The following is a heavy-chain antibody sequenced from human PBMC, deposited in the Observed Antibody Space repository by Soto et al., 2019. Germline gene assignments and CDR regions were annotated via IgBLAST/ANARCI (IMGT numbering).Heavy chain of an antibody. CDR3: AVVATIRGLDY. Sequence: PRASVKVSCKASGGTFSSYAISWVRQAPGQGLEWMGGIIPIFGTANYAQKFQGRVTITADESTSTAFMELSSLRSEDTAVYYCAVVATIRGLDYWGQGTLVTVSS. CDR2: IIPIFGTA. V-gene: IGHV1-69*13. D-gene: IGHD5-12*01. CDR1: GGTFSSYA. J-gene: IGHJ4*02.